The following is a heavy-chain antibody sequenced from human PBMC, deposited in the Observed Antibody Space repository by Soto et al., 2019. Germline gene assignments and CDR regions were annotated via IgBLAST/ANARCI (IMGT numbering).Heavy chain of an antibody. CDR3: ARAFGCSGGSCYPWGMDV. D-gene: IGHD2-15*01. CDR2: IHYSGST. CDR1: GDSISTYY. J-gene: IGHJ6*02. Sequence: QVQLQESAPGLVKHSETLSLTYTVSGDSISTYYWSWIRQPPGKGLEWIGYIHYSGSTKYNPSLKSRGTISVDTSKNQCSLKLSSVTAADTAVYYCARAFGCSGGSCYPWGMDVWGQGTTVTVSS. V-gene: IGHV4-59*01.